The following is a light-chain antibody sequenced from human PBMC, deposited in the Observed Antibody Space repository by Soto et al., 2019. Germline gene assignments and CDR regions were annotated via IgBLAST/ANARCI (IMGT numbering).Light chain of an antibody. CDR3: QQFNSYPFT. J-gene: IGKJ3*01. CDR1: QGISSA. V-gene: IGKV1-13*02. CDR2: DAS. Sequence: AIQLTQCPSSLSASVGDRVTISCRASQGISSALAWYQQKPGKAPKLLIYDASSLESGVPSRFSGSGSGTDFTLTISSLQPEDFATYYCQQFNSYPFTFGPGTKVDIK.